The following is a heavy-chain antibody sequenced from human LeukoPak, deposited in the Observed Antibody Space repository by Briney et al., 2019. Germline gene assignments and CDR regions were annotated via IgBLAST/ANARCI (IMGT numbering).Heavy chain of an antibody. J-gene: IGHJ5*02. D-gene: IGHD3-3*01. V-gene: IGHV4-59*11. CDR1: GGPISGHY. CDR3: ARAGGYYDFWSGYSWFDP. Sequence: SETLSLTCAVSGGPISGHYWSWIRQPPGKGLEWIGYVYYTGNTKYNPSLKSRVTISVDTSKNQFSLKLSSVTAADTAVYYCARAGGYYDFWSGYSWFDPWGQGTLVTVSS. CDR2: VYYTGNT.